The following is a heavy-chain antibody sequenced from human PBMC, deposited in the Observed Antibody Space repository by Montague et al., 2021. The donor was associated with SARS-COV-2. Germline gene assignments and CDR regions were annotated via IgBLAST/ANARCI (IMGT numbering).Heavy chain of an antibody. CDR2: IDWDDDK. Sequence: PALVKPTQTLTLTCTFSGFSLSTSGMCVSWIRQPPGKALEWLALIDWDDDKYYSTPLKTRLIISKDTSKNQVVLTMTNVDAVDTATYYCAHRPAGVFSNGYLDYWGQGTLVTVSS. CDR1: GFSLSTSGMC. J-gene: IGHJ4*02. D-gene: IGHD3-22*01. V-gene: IGHV2-70*12. CDR3: AHRPAGVFSNGYLDY.